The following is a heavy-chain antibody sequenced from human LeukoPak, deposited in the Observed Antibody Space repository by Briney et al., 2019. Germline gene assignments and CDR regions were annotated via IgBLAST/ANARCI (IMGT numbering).Heavy chain of an antibody. V-gene: IGHV3-74*01. J-gene: IGHJ4*02. CDR1: GFTFSNYW. CDR3: ASASSHRIAAGGDY. Sequence: GGSLRLSCAASGFTFSNYWMHWVRQAPGKGLVWVSRINNGGSSRNYADSVKGRFTISRDNAKNTLYLQMNSLRAEDTAVYYCASASSHRIAAGGDYWGQGTLVTVSS. CDR2: INNGGSSR. D-gene: IGHD6-13*01.